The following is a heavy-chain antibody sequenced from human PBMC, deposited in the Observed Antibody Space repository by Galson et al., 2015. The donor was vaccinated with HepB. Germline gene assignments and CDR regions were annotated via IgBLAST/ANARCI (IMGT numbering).Heavy chain of an antibody. J-gene: IGHJ6*02. V-gene: IGHV5-51*01. Sequence: QSGAEVKKPGESLKISCKGSGYSFTSYWIGWVRQMPGKGLEWMGIIYPGDSDTRYSPSFQGQVTISADKSISTAYLQWSSLKASGTAMYYCARQGIWLRGVYYYYGMDVWGQGTTVTVSS. D-gene: IGHD5-18*01. CDR1: GYSFTSYW. CDR2: IYPGDSDT. CDR3: ARQGIWLRGVYYYYGMDV.